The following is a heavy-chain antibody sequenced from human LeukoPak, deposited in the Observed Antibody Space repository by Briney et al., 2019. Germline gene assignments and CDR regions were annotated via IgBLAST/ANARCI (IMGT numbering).Heavy chain of an antibody. CDR1: GDSINNYY. V-gene: IGHV4-59*03. D-gene: IGHD5-12*01. J-gene: IGHJ1*01. Sequence: SETLSLTCTVSGDSINNYYWSWIRQPPGKGLEWIGYIYYSGNTKYNPSLTSRVTISVDASEKQISLSLRSVTAADTAMYYCANTTRVAPDGRAEYFQHWGQGTLAIVSS. CDR3: ANTTRVAPDGRAEYFQH. CDR2: IYYSGNT.